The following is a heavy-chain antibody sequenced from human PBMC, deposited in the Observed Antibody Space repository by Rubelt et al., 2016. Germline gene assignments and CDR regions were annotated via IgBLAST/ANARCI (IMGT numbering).Heavy chain of an antibody. V-gene: IGHV4-34*01. CDR2: IYYSGST. J-gene: IGHJ4*02. CDR3: ARQTYSSSCRD. CDR1: GGSFSGYY. Sequence: QVQLQQWGAGLLKPSETLSLTCAVYGGSFSGYYWSWIRQPPGKGLEWIGSIYYSGSTYYNPSLKSRVTISVDTSKNQFSLKLSSVTAADTAVYYCARQTYSSSCRDWGQGTLVTVSS. D-gene: IGHD6-13*01.